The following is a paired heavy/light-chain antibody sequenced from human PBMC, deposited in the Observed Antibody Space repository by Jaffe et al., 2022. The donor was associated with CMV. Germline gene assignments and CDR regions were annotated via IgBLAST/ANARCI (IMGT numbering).Heavy chain of an antibody. V-gene: IGHV3-15*01. Sequence: EVQLVESGGGLINPGGSLRLSCAASGFILNNAWMSWVRRAPGKGLEWVGRIKSESDGGTTDYSAPVKGRFTISRDDSKNTLYLHMNSLKIEDTAVYYCVTPHSRGWFAVNWGQGTLVTVSS. CDR3: VTPHSRGWFAVN. D-gene: IGHD6-19*01. CDR2: IKSESDGGTT. CDR1: GFILNNAW. J-gene: IGHJ4*02.
Light chain of an antibody. Sequence: DIVMTQSPDSLAVSLGERATINCKSSQSVLSSSNNMNYLAWYQQKPGQPPKLLIYWASIRESGVPDRFSGSGSGTDFTLTISSLQAEDVAVYYCHQHYNIPPYMYTFGQGTKLEIK. J-gene: IGKJ2*01. CDR3: HQHYNIPPYMYT. V-gene: IGKV4-1*01. CDR1: QSVLSSSNNMNY. CDR2: WAS.